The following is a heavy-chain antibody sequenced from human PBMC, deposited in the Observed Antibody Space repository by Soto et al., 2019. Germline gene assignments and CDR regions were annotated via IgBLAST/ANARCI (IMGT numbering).Heavy chain of an antibody. CDR3: ARDHTYYYGSGRIYGMDV. CDR2: IYYSGST. CDR1: GGSISSSSYY. Sequence: ASETLSLTCTVSGGSISSSSYYWGWIRQPPGKGLEWIGSIYYSGSTYYNPSLKSRVTISVDTSKNQFSLKLSSVTAADTAVYYCARDHTYYYGSGRIYGMDVWGQGTTVTVSS. J-gene: IGHJ6*02. D-gene: IGHD3-10*01. V-gene: IGHV4-39*02.